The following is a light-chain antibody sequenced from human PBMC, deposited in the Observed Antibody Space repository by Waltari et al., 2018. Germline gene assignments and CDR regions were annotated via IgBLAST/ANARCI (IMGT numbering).Light chain of an antibody. CDR2: GAS. Sequence: EIVMTQSPATLSVSPGERATLSCRASQSVSSNLAWYQQKPGQAPRLLIYGASTRATGIPARFSGSGSGTEFTRTISSMQSEDFAVYYCQQYNNWPLGITFGQGTRLEIK. CDR3: QQYNNWPLGIT. V-gene: IGKV3-15*01. J-gene: IGKJ5*01. CDR1: QSVSSN.